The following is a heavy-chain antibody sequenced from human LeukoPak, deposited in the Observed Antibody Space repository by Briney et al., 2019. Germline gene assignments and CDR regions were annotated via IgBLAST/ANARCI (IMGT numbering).Heavy chain of an antibody. V-gene: IGHV1-58*01. CDR1: GFTFTSSA. J-gene: IGHJ6*02. D-gene: IGHD6-13*01. CDR3: AATIAADTGYYGMDV. Sequence: ASVKVSCKASGFTFTSSAVQWVRQARGQRLEWIGWIVVGSGNTNYAQKFQERVTITRDMSTSTAYMELSSLRSEDTAVYYCAATIAADTGYYGMDVWGQGTTVTVSS. CDR2: IVVGSGNT.